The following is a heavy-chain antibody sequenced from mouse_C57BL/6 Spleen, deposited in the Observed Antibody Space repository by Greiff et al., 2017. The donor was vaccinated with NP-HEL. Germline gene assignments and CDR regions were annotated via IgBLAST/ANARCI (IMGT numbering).Heavy chain of an antibody. CDR3: ARGTGTLFDY. Sequence: QVQLKQPGAELVMPGASVKLSCKASGYTFTSYWMHWVKQRPGQGLEWIGEIDPSDSYTNYNQKFKGKSTLTVDKSSSTAYMQLSSLTSEDSAVYYCARGTGTLFDYWGQGTTLTVSS. V-gene: IGHV1-69*01. D-gene: IGHD4-1*01. J-gene: IGHJ2*01. CDR1: GYTFTSYW. CDR2: IDPSDSYT.